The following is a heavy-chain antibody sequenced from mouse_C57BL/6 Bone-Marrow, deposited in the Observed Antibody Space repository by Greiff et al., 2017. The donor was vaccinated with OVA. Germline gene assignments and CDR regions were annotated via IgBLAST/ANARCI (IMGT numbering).Heavy chain of an antibody. Sequence: EVQLVESGGGLVKPGGSLKLSCAASGFTFSDYGMHWVRQAPEKGLEWVAYISRGSSTIYYADTVKGRFTISRDNAKNTLFLQMTSLRSEDTAMYYCARLGPRYWYFDVWGTGTTVTVSS. CDR2: ISRGSSTI. D-gene: IGHD4-1*01. CDR1: GFTFSDYG. CDR3: ARLGPRYWYFDV. J-gene: IGHJ1*03. V-gene: IGHV5-17*01.